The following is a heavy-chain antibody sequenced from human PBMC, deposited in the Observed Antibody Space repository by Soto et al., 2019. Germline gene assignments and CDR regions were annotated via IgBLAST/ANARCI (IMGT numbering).Heavy chain of an antibody. Sequence: GGSLRLSCAASGFTFSSYGMHWVRQAPGKGLEWVAVISYDGSNKYYADSVKGRFTISRDNSKNTLYLQMNSLRAEDTAVYYCAKDSGSYSEDCYYYGMDVWGQGTTVTVSS. J-gene: IGHJ6*02. CDR2: ISYDGSNK. CDR1: GFTFSSYG. D-gene: IGHD1-26*01. V-gene: IGHV3-30*18. CDR3: AKDSGSYSEDCYYYGMDV.